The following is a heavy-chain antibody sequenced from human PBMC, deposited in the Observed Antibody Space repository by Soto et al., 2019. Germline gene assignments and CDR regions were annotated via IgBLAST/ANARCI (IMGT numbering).Heavy chain of an antibody. CDR2: IYYSGST. J-gene: IGHJ2*01. CDR3: ARVRERWFTYWYFDL. V-gene: IGHV4-59*01. D-gene: IGHD1-26*01. CDR1: GGSISYYY. Sequence: QVQLQESGPGLVKPSETLSLTCTVSGGSISYYYWCWIRQPPGKGLEYLGYIYYSGSTNYNPSLNGRVTISVDTSKNQCALRLSSVTAADTAVYYCARVRERWFTYWYFDLWGRGTLVTVSS.